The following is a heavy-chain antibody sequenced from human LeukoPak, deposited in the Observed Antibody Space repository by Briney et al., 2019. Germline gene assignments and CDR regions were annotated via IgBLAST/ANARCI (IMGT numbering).Heavy chain of an antibody. Sequence: SETLSLTCTVSGGSISSYYWSWIRQPPGKGLEWIGYIYYSGSTNYNPSLESRVTISVDTSKNQFSLKLSSVTAADTAVYCCARDHTAMGFDYWGQGTLVTVSS. CDR3: ARDHTAMGFDY. CDR1: GGSISSYY. D-gene: IGHD5-18*01. V-gene: IGHV4-59*01. J-gene: IGHJ4*02. CDR2: IYYSGST.